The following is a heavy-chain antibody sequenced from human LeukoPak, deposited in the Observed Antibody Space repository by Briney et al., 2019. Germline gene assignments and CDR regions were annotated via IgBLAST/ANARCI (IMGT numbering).Heavy chain of an antibody. CDR3: ARATRWSFDS. D-gene: IGHD1-26*01. V-gene: IGHV3-7*04. J-gene: IGHJ4*02. CDR1: GFTFSTSY. CDR2: TNLDGTQK. Sequence: QSGGSLRLSCGASGFTFSTSYMGWVRQTPGKGLEWVAYTNLDGTQKYYVDSMEGRFTISRDNAQNSLYLQMDSLRAEDTALYYCARATRWSFDSWGLGSLVTVSS.